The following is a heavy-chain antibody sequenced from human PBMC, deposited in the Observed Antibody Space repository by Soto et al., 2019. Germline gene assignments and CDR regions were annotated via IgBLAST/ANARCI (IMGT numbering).Heavy chain of an antibody. V-gene: IGHV4-59*02. Sequence: QVQLQESGRGRVRPSETLSLNCAVSGDSVTLYFWNWIRQPPGKALGWIGYTHHTGTSRYNPSLRGRIATPVDTSKNQFSLILTSVTAADTAVYYCAKWNQDWRAFDSWGQGILVAVSS. CDR2: THHTGTS. CDR3: AKWNQDWRAFDS. CDR1: GDSVTLYF. D-gene: IGHD1-1*01. J-gene: IGHJ4*02.